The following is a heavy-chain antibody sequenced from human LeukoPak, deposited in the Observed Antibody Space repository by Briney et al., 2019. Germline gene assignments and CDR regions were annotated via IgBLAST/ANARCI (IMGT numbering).Heavy chain of an antibody. CDR2: ISYDGSNK. J-gene: IGHJ4*02. CDR1: GFTFDGYG. D-gene: IGHD1-1*01. Sequence: EPGTSLRLSCAASGFTFDGYGMHWVRQAPGKGLEWVAVISYDGSNKYYADSVKGRFTISRDNSKNTLYLQMNSLRAEDTAVYYCAKAHELRFSDYYFDYWGQGTLVTVSS. CDR3: AKAHELRFSDYYFDY. V-gene: IGHV3-30*18.